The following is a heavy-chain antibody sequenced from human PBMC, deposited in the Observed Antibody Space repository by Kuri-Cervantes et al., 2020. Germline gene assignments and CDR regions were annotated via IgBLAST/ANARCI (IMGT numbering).Heavy chain of an antibody. J-gene: IGHJ4*02. CDR3: ARGWGVVVTKY. Sequence: GESLKISCAASGFTFSSYAMHWVRQAPGKGLEWVAVISYDGSNKYYADSVKGRFTISRDNSKNTLYLQMNSLRAEDTAVYYCARGWGVVVTKYWGQGTLVTVSS. D-gene: IGHD2-21*02. V-gene: IGHV3-30-3*01. CDR1: GFTFSSYA. CDR2: ISYDGSNK.